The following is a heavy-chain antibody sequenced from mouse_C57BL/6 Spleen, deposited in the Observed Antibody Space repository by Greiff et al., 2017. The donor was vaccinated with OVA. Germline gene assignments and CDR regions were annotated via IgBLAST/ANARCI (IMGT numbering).Heavy chain of an antibody. CDR3: ARSGYYGSGIGSAMDY. CDR2: ILPGSGST. V-gene: IGHV1-9*01. J-gene: IGHJ4*01. Sequence: VQLQQSGAELMKPGASVKLSCKATGYTFTGYWIEWVKQRPGHGLEWIGEILPGSGSTNYNEKFKGKATFTADKSSNTAYMQLSSLTTEDSAIYYCARSGYYGSGIGSAMDYWGQGTSVTVSS. CDR1: GYTFTGYW. D-gene: IGHD1-1*01.